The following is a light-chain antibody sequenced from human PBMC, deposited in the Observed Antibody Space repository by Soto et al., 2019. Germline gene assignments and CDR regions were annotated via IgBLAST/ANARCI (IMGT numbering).Light chain of an antibody. Sequence: EIVMTQSPATLSVSPGEGATLSCRASQSVRSNLAWYQQKPGQAPRLVIYAASTRATGIPARFSASGSGTDFTLTISSLQSEDFAVYYCQQYNDWIITFGQGTRLEVK. CDR2: AAS. J-gene: IGKJ5*01. CDR1: QSVRSN. V-gene: IGKV3-15*01. CDR3: QQYNDWIIT.